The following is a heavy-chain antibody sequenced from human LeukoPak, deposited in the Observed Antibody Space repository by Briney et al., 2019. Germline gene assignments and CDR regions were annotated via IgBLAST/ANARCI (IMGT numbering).Heavy chain of an antibody. CDR2: IGASGSST. CDR1: GFTFSNYA. J-gene: IGHJ4*02. D-gene: IGHD6-19*01. CDR3: AKDQGSAVAAAFDY. V-gene: IGHV3-23*01. Sequence: PGGSLRLSCAASGFTFSNYAMSWVRQAPGKGLEWVSAIGASGSSTFYADSVKGRFTISRDNSKSTLYLQMNSLRAEDTAVYYCAKDQGSAVAAAFDYWGQGTLVTVSS.